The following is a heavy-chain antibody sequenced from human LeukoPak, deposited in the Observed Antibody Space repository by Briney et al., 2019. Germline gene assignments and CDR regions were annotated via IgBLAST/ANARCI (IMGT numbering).Heavy chain of an antibody. J-gene: IGHJ4*02. Sequence: WASVKVSCKASGYTFTSYGISWVRQAPGQGLEWMGGIIPIFGTANYAQKFQGRVTITADESTSTAYMELSSLRSEDTAVYYCAREFDSSGYGSLFWGQGTLVTVSS. V-gene: IGHV1-69*13. D-gene: IGHD3-22*01. CDR3: AREFDSSGYGSLF. CDR2: IIPIFGTA. CDR1: GYTFTSYG.